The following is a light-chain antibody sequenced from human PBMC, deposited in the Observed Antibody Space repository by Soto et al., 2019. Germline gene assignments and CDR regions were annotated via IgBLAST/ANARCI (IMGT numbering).Light chain of an antibody. CDR3: SSYTSISSLGV. CDR2: EVS. V-gene: IGLV2-14*01. J-gene: IGLJ1*01. CDR1: GSDVGSYKY. Sequence: QSVLTQPASVSGSAVQSITISCTGTGSDVGSYKYVSWYQQHPGKAPKLIIFEVSNRPSGVSDRFSGSKSGNRASLTISGLQAEDEADYYCSSYTSISSLGVFGTGTKVTVL.